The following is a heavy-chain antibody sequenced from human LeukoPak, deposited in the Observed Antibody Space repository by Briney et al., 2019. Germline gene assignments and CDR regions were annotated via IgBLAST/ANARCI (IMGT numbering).Heavy chain of an antibody. CDR3: ARVSSAPS. CDR1: GFTFSSYA. V-gene: IGHV3-30-3*01. J-gene: IGHJ5*02. CDR2: ISYDGSNK. Sequence: GGSLRLSCAASGFTFSSYAMHWVRQAPGKGLEWVAVISYDGSNKYYADSVKGRFTISRDNSKNTLYLQMNSLRAEDTAVYYCARVSSAPSWGQGTLVTVSS.